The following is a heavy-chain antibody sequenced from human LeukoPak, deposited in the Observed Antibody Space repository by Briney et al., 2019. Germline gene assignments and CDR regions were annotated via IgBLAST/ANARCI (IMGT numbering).Heavy chain of an antibody. Sequence: VASVTVSCKDSGYAFLRYGFSWVRPAPGQGLEWMGWIRAYNGDTNYAQKVKGRVTMTTDTSTTTAYMELRNLRSDDTAVYYCARDQGNGYLGDYWGQGNLVTVSS. J-gene: IGHJ4*02. V-gene: IGHV1-18*01. D-gene: IGHD3-22*01. CDR2: IRAYNGDT. CDR1: GYAFLRYG. CDR3: ARDQGNGYLGDY.